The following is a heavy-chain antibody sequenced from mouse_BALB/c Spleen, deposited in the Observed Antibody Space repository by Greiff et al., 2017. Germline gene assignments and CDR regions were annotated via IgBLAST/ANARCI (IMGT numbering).Heavy chain of an antibody. V-gene: IGHV1-18*01. Sequence: EVQLQESGPELVKPGASVKIPCKASGYTFTDYNMDWVKQSHGKSLEWIGDINPNNGGTIYNQKFKGKATLTVDKSSSTAYMELRSLTSEDTAVYYCARSDYYYGSSSFAYWGQGTLVTVSA. J-gene: IGHJ3*01. CDR3: ARSDYYYGSSSFAY. D-gene: IGHD1-1*01. CDR1: GYTFTDYN. CDR2: INPNNGGT.